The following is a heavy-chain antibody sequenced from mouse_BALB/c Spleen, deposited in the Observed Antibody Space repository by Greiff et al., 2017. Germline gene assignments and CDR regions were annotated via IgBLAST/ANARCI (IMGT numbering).Heavy chain of an antibody. CDR3: ARGLDDYDAYFDY. V-gene: IGHV5-6-5*01. J-gene: IGHJ2*01. D-gene: IGHD2-4*01. Sequence: EVMLVESGGGLVKPGGSLKLSCAASGFTFSSYAMSWVRQTPEKRLEWVASISSGGSTYYPDSVKGRFTISRDNARNILYLQMSSLRSEDTAMYYCARGLDDYDAYFDYWGQGTTLTVSS. CDR1: GFTFSSYA. CDR2: ISSGGST.